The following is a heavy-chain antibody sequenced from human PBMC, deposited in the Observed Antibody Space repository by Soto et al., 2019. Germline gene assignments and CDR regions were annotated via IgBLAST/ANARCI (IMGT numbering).Heavy chain of an antibody. V-gene: IGHV3-21*01. CDR3: ARGRVTTILSTVYYYYYGMDV. J-gene: IGHJ6*02. CDR2: ISSSSSYI. D-gene: IGHD5-12*01. Sequence: GVSLRLSCAASGFTFSSYSMNWVRQAPGKGLEWVSSISSSSSYIYYADSVRGRFTISRDNAKNSLYLQMNSLRAEDTAVYYCARGRVTTILSTVYYYYYGMDVWGQGTTVTVSS. CDR1: GFTFSSYS.